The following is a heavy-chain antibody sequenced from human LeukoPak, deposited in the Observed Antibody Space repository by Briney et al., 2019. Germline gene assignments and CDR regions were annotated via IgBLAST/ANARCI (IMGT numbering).Heavy chain of an antibody. D-gene: IGHD3-22*01. CDR2: IIVDVGST. CDR1: GFTFNDYA. V-gene: IGHV3-43*02. J-gene: IGHJ4*02. CDR3: ARAIGLHFYDSSGYKSWYYFAS. Sequence: GGSLRLSCAASGFTFNDYAMHSGRQAPGEGLEWVSLIIVDVGSTNYADSVKGRFTISRDNSKNSLYLQINSPRTDDTALYYCARAIGLHFYDSSGYKSWYYFASWGLGTLVTVSS.